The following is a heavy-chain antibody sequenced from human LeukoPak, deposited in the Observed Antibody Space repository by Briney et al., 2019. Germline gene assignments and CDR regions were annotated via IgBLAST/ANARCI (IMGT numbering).Heavy chain of an antibody. Sequence: ASVKVSCKASGYTFTSYGISWVRQAPGQGLEWMGWISAYNGNTNYAQKLQGRVTMTTDTSTSTAYMELRSLRSDDTAVYYCAKTNYYDSSGYSDYWGQGTLVTVSS. J-gene: IGHJ4*02. CDR3: AKTNYYDSSGYSDY. CDR1: GYTFTSYG. CDR2: ISAYNGNT. D-gene: IGHD3-22*01. V-gene: IGHV1-18*01.